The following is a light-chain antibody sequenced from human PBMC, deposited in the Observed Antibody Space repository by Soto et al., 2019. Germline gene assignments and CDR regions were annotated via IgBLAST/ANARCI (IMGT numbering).Light chain of an antibody. J-gene: IGLJ7*01. Sequence: QPVLTQSPSASASLGASVKLTCTLSSGHSNYAIAWHQQQPEKGPRYLMKVNSGGSHIKGDGLPDRFSGSSSGAERYLFISSLQSEDEADYYCQTWGTGSAIVVFGGGTQLTVL. CDR3: QTWGTGSAIVV. V-gene: IGLV4-69*01. CDR2: VNSGGSH. CDR1: SGHSNYA.